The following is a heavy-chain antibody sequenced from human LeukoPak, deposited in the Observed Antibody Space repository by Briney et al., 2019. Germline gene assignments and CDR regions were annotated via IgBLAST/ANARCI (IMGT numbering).Heavy chain of an antibody. CDR2: ISGSGGST. CDR3: AKDLSITKYYFDY. D-gene: IGHD2-2*01. CDR1: GFTFSSYA. V-gene: IGHV3-23*01. J-gene: IGHJ4*02. Sequence: GGSLRLSCAASGFTFSSYAMSWVRQAPGKELERVSAISGSGGSTYYADSVRGRFTISRDNSKNTLYLQMNSLRAEDTAVYYCAKDLSITKYYFDYWGQGTLVTVSS.